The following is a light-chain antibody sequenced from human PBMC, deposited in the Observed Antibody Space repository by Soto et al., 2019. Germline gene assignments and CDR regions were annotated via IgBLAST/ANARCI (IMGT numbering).Light chain of an antibody. CDR1: QSVSNNY. Sequence: EIVLTQSPGTLSLSPGERATLSCRASQSVSNNYLAWYQQKPGQAPRLLIYGASNSATGIPDRFSGSGSGTDFTLTISRLAPEDFAVYYCQQYCSSGTFGQGTKVEIK. V-gene: IGKV3-20*01. J-gene: IGKJ1*01. CDR3: QQYCSSGT. CDR2: GAS.